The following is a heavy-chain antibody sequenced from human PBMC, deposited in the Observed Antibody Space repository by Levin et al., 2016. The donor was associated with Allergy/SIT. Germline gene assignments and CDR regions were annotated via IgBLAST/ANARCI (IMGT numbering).Heavy chain of an antibody. D-gene: IGHD3-16*01. V-gene: IGHV4-59*01. J-gene: IGHJ4*02. Sequence: SETLSLTCTVSGGSISHFYWSWIRQPPGKGLDWIGYVYYNGSTNYNPSLKSRVTISVDTSKNQFSLRLSSLTAADTAVYYCARGGGTFHYWGQGTLVTVSS. CDR2: VYYNGST. CDR1: GGSISHFY. CDR3: ARGGGTFHY.